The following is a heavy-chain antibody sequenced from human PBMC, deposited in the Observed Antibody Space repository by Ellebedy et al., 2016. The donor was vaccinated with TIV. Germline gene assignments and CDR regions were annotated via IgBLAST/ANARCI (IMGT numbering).Heavy chain of an antibody. CDR1: GFSFNTHT. D-gene: IGHD7-27*01. J-gene: IGHJ4*02. CDR2: ISSTSTYV. V-gene: IGHV3-21*06. Sequence: GESLKISXVGSGFSFNTHTLHWVHQAPGKGLEWVSSISSTSTYVHYSDLVKGRFAISRDNAKNSVHLQMDNLSVDDTAVYYCARGNETGGLRWGQGTLVIVSP. CDR3: ARGNETGGLR.